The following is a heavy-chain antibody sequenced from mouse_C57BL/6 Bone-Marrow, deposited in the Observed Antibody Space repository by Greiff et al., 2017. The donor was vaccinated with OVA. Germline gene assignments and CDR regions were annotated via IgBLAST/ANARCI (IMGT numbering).Heavy chain of an antibody. D-gene: IGHD6-1*01. CDR3: TRDDSPWFAY. CDR1: GFTFSSYA. CDR2: ISDGGSYP. Sequence: EVQLLQSGGGLVKPGGSLKLSCAASGFTFSSYAMSWVRQTPEQRLEWVATISDGGSYPYYPDNVKGRFTISRDNAKNNPYLQMSQLKSEDTAKYYCTRDDSPWFAYWGQGTLVTVSA. J-gene: IGHJ3*01. V-gene: IGHV5-4*01.